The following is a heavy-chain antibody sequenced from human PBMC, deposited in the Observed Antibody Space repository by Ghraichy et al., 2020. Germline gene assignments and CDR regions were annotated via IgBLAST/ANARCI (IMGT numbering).Heavy chain of an antibody. J-gene: IGHJ3*01. CDR2: FYPGDSDP. CDR1: GYTFAYYW. D-gene: IGHD3-16*01. V-gene: IGHV5-51*01. Sequence: GESLNISCKGSGYTFAYYWIGWVRQMPGKGLEWVGVFYPGDSDPKYSPSFQGQVTFSADKSINTAYLHWSSLKASDTAIYYCARYRSYVNHQDVIDLWGQGTLVTASS. CDR3: ARYRSYVNHQDVIDL.